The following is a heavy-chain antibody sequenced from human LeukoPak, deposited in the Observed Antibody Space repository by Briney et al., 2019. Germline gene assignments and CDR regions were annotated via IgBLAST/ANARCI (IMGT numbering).Heavy chain of an antibody. CDR1: GFTFRSYA. V-gene: IGHV3-30*04. Sequence: GGSLRLSCAASGFTFRSYAMHWVRQAPGKGLEWVAVIRYDGSDKYYADSVRGRFTISRDNSKNTLYLQMNSLRAEDTAVYYCARGRAAAGPTFNNWFDPWGQGTLVTVSS. CDR2: IRYDGSDK. CDR3: ARGRAAAGPTFNNWFDP. J-gene: IGHJ5*02. D-gene: IGHD6-13*01.